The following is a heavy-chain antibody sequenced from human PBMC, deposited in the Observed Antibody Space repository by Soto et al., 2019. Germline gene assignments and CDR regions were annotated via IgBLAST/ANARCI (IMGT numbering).Heavy chain of an antibody. Sequence: QVQLQESGPGLVKPSQTLSLTCTVSGGSISSGGYYWSWIRQHPGKGLEWIGYIYYSGSTYYNPSLKSRVTISVDTSKNQFALKLSSVTAADTAVYYCARDAPDCSSTSCYGMDVWGQGTTVTVSS. CDR1: GGSISSGGYY. J-gene: IGHJ6*02. CDR2: IYYSGST. V-gene: IGHV4-31*03. D-gene: IGHD2-2*01. CDR3: ARDAPDCSSTSCYGMDV.